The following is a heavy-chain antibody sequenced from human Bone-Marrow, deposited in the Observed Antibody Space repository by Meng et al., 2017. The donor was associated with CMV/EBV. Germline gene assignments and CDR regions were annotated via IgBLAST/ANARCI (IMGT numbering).Heavy chain of an antibody. J-gene: IGHJ4*02. CDR1: GYTFTGYY. CDR3: ARAEGGGDYRSYFDY. V-gene: IGHV1-2*02. CDR2: INPNSGGT. D-gene: IGHD1-26*01. Sequence: ASVKVSCKASGYTFTGYYMHWVRQAPGQGLEWMGWINPNSGGTNYAQKFQGRVTMTRDTSISTAYMELSRLRSDDTAVYYCARAEGGGDYRSYFDYWGQGTLVTVSS.